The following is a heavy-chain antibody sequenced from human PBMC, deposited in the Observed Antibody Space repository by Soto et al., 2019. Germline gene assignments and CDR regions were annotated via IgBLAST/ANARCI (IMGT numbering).Heavy chain of an antibody. CDR2: IFYSGST. V-gene: IGHV4-39*07. J-gene: IGHJ4*02. CDR1: VGSISSSSYY. D-gene: IGHD1-26*01. Sequence: SETRSLTCTVSVGSISSSSYYWGWIRQPPGKGLEWMGSIFYSGSTYYNPSLNSRVTISVDKSKNHFSLKLTSVTAADTAVYYCARGSAYYNYWGQGTLVTVSS. CDR3: ARGSAYYNY.